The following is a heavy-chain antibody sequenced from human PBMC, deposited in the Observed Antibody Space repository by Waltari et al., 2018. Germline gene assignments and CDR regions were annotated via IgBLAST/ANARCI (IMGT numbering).Heavy chain of an antibody. D-gene: IGHD3-10*01. J-gene: IGHJ3*01. Sequence: EVQLLQSGTELKKPGSPVKISCQVSGNRFTDYYIHWVQQAPGKGPQWMGLVDPEDGETIYAERFQGRVTITADTSTETAFMELSSLTSDDTAVYYCVTALGDRSSASRPFDVWGLGTLITVSS. CDR2: VDPEDGET. CDR3: VTALGDRSSASRPFDV. V-gene: IGHV1-69-2*01. CDR1: GNRFTDYY.